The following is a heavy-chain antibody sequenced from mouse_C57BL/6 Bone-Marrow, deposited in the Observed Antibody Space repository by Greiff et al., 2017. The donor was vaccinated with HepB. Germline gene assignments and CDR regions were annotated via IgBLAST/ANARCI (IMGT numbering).Heavy chain of an antibody. CDR1: GFNIKDDY. CDR2: IDPENGDT. V-gene: IGHV14-4*01. Sequence: DVKLQESGAELVRPGASVKLSCTASGFNIKDDYMHWVKQRPEQGLEWIGWIDPENGDTEYASKFQGKATITADTSSNTAYLQLSSLTSEDTAVYYCTTAQATVWFAYWGQGTLVTVSA. CDR3: TTAQATVWFAY. D-gene: IGHD3-2*02. J-gene: IGHJ3*01.